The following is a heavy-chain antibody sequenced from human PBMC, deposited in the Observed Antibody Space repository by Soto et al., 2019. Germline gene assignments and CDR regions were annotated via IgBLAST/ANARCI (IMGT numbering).Heavy chain of an antibody. CDR2: IYSGGTT. D-gene: IGHD5-18*01. CDR3: ARNSGWDTPMVH. J-gene: IGHJ4*02. CDR1: GITGSSNY. Sequence: GGSLRLSCAASGITGSSNYMSWVRQAPGKGLEWVSVIYSGGTTYYADPVKGRLTISRDNSKNTLYLQMNSLRAEDTAVYYCARNSGWDTPMVHWGQGTLVTVSS. V-gene: IGHV3-66*01.